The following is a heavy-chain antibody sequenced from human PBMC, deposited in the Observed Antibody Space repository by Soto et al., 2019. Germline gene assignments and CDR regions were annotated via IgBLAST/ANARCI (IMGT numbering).Heavy chain of an antibody. J-gene: IGHJ6*02. Sequence: SETLSLTCTVSGGSISSYYWSWIRQPPGKGLEWIGYIYYSGSTNYNPSLKSRVTISVDTSKNQFSLKLSSVTAADTAVYYCARHRDFWSGSGLNYYYGMDVWGQGTSVTVSS. D-gene: IGHD3-3*01. CDR1: GGSISSYY. V-gene: IGHV4-59*01. CDR3: ARHRDFWSGSGLNYYYGMDV. CDR2: IYYSGST.